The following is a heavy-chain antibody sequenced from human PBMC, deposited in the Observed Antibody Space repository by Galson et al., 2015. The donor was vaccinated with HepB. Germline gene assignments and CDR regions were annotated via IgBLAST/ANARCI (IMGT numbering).Heavy chain of an antibody. CDR3: ASEGLSSGNYYYYGMDV. J-gene: IGHJ6*02. CDR2: ISGSSSYI. CDR1: GFTFSTYS. D-gene: IGHD6-25*01. V-gene: IGHV3-21*01. Sequence: SVRVSCAASGFTFSTYSMNWVRQAPGQGLEWVASISGSSSYIYYADAVKGRFTISRDKAKTSLYLQMNSLRAEDTAVYYYASEGLSSGNYYYYGMDVWGQGTTVTVSS.